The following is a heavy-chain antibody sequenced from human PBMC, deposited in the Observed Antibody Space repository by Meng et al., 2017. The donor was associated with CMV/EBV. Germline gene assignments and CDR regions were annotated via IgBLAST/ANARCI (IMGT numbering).Heavy chain of an antibody. CDR2: FDPEDGET. D-gene: IGHD2-2*02. Sequence: SVKVSCKVSGYTPTELSRHWVRQAPGKGLEWMGGFDPEDGETIYAQKFQGRVTMTEDTSTDTAYMELSSLRSEDTAVYYCATARVDCSSTSCYTYYFDYWGQGTLVTVSS. J-gene: IGHJ4*02. CDR3: ATARVDCSSTSCYTYYFDY. CDR1: GYTPTELS. V-gene: IGHV1-24*01.